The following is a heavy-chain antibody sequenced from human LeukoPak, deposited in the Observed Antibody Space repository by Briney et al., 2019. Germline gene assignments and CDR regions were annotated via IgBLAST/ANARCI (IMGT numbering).Heavy chain of an antibody. CDR1: GDSISSGDYY. D-gene: IGHD3-10*01. V-gene: IGHV4-61*10. CDR2: IYYSGST. J-gene: IGHJ4*02. Sequence: SETLSLTCTVSGDSISSGDYYWSWIRQPAGKGLEWIGYIYYSGSTNCNPSLKSRVTISVDTSKNQFSLKLSSVTAADTAVYYCARARGNMVRGVLELDYWGQGTLVTVSS. CDR3: ARARGNMVRGVLELDY.